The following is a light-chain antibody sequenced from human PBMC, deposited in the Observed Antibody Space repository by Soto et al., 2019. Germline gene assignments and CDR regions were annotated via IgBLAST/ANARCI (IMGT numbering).Light chain of an antibody. V-gene: IGLV1-40*01. Sequence: QSVLTQPPSVSGAPGQRVTISCTGSSSNIGAGYDVHWYQQLPGTAPKLLVHGNTDRPSGVPDRFSGSKSGTSASLAITGVQAEDEAYYYCPSFDSSLSGWVFGGGTKLTVL. J-gene: IGLJ2*01. CDR2: GNT. CDR1: SSNIGAGYD. CDR3: PSFDSSLSGWV.